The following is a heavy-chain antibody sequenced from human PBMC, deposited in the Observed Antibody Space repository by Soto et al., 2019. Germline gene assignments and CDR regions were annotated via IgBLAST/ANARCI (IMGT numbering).Heavy chain of an antibody. CDR3: ARDLRVVAATSGNWFDP. J-gene: IGHJ5*02. D-gene: IGHD2-15*01. V-gene: IGHV4-59*01. Sequence: SETLSLTCTVSGGSISSYYWSWIRQPPGKGLEWIGYIYYSGSTNYNPSLKSRVTISVDTSKNQFSLKLSSVTAADTAVYYCARDLRVVAATSGNWFDPWGQGTLVTVS. CDR1: GGSISSYY. CDR2: IYYSGST.